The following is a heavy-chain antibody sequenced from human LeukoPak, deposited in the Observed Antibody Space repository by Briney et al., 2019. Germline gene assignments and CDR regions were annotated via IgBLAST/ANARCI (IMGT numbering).Heavy chain of an antibody. CDR2: IIPIFGTA. J-gene: IGHJ4*02. D-gene: IGHD6-6*01. Sequence: SVKVSRKASGGTFSSYAISWVRQAPGQGLEWMGGIIPIFGTANYAQKFQGRVTITADESTSTAYMELSSLRSEDTAVYYCARRHSSNAYYFDYWGQGTLVTVSS. CDR1: GGTFSSYA. V-gene: IGHV1-69*13. CDR3: ARRHSSNAYYFDY.